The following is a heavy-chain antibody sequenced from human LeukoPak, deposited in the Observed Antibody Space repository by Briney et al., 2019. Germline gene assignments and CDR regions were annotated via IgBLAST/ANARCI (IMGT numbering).Heavy chain of an antibody. D-gene: IGHD2-2*01. CDR3: APYCSSTSCYGEGDY. V-gene: IGHV4-39*01. CDR2: IYYSGST. J-gene: IGHJ4*02. CDR1: GFTFSSYAMH. Sequence: NPGRSLRLSCAASGFTFSSYAMHWVRQPPGKGLEWIGSIYYSGSTYYNPSLKSRVTISVDTSKNQFSLNLSSVTAADTAVYYCAPYCSSTSCYGEGDYWGQGTLVTVSS.